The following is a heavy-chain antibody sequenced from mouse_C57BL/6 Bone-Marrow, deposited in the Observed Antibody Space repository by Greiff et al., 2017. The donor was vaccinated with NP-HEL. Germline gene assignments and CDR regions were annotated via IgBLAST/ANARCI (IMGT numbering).Heavy chain of an antibody. V-gene: IGHV1-78*01. D-gene: IGHD2-3*01. J-gene: IGHJ3*01. CDR2: IYPRDGST. Sequence: VQLQESDAELVKPGASVKISCKVSGYTFTDHTIHWMKQRPEQGLEWIGYIYPRDGSTKYNEKFKGKATLTADKSSSTAYMQLNSLTSEDSAVYFCARNRWLLSSWFAHWGQGTLVTVSA. CDR1: GYTFTDHT. CDR3: ARNRWLLSSWFAH.